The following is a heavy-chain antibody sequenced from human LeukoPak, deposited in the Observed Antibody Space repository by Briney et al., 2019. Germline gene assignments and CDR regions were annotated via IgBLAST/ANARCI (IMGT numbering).Heavy chain of an antibody. Sequence: GGSLRLSCAASGFSSSSYAMHWVRQAPGKGLEWVAVISFDGTNKYYADSVKGRLTISRDNSENTLHLQMNSLRAEDTAVYFCAREVAVSGTENGAFNVWGPGTTVTVSS. V-gene: IGHV3-30-3*01. CDR3: AREVAVSGTENGAFNV. D-gene: IGHD6-19*01. J-gene: IGHJ6*02. CDR2: ISFDGTNK. CDR1: GFSSSSYA.